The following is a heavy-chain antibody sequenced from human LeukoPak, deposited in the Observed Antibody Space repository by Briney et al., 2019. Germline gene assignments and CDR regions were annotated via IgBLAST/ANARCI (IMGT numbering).Heavy chain of an antibody. CDR1: GGPLSGYY. D-gene: IGHD3-3*01. Sequence: PSETLSLTCAVYGGPLSGYYWSWIRQSPRKGREWIGEINHSGSTNYNPSLKSRVTISVDTSKNQFSLKLSSVTAADTAVYYCARGRASYDFWSGYLFDYWGQGTLVTVSS. J-gene: IGHJ4*02. CDR3: ARGRASYDFWSGYLFDY. V-gene: IGHV4-34*01. CDR2: INHSGST.